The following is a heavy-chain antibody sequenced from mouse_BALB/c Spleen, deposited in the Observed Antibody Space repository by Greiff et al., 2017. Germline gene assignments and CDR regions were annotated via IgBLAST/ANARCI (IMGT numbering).Heavy chain of an antibody. CDR2: ILPGSGST. J-gene: IGHJ3*01. CDR1: GYTFSSYW. Sequence: QVQLQQSGAELMKPGASVKISCKATGYTFSSYWIEWVKQRPGHGLEWIGEILPGSGSTNYNEKFKGKATFTADTSSNTAYMQLSSLTSEDSAVYYCARYTTAKGFAYWGQGTLVTVSA. CDR3: ARYTTAKGFAY. D-gene: IGHD1-2*01. V-gene: IGHV1-9*01.